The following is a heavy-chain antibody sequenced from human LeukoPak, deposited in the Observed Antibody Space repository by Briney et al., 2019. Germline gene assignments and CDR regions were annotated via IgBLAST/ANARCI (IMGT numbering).Heavy chain of an antibody. J-gene: IGHJ4*02. Sequence: SETLSLTCTVSGGSISSSSHYWDWIRQPPGKGLEWIATVYYGGNTYYNPSLNSRVTIPVDTSKNQFSLRLNSVTAADTAVYYCARSVNSYYFDYWGQGTLVTVSS. CDR3: ARSVNSYYFDY. D-gene: IGHD5/OR15-5a*01. CDR1: GGSISSSSHY. CDR2: VYYGGNT. V-gene: IGHV4-39*01.